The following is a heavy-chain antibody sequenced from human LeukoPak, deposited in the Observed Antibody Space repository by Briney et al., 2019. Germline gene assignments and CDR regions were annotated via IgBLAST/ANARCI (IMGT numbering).Heavy chain of an antibody. J-gene: IGHJ5*02. CDR2: IYYSGNT. CDR1: GGSVSSYF. D-gene: IGHD4/OR15-4a*01. V-gene: IGHV4-59*02. Sequence: SETLSLTCNVSGGSVSSYFWSWIRQPPGEGLEWIGYIYYSGNTNYNPSLKSRVTISVDTSKNQFSLRVRSVTAADTAVYYCARELGTTMVRWFDPWGQGTLVTVSS. CDR3: ARELGTTMVRWFDP.